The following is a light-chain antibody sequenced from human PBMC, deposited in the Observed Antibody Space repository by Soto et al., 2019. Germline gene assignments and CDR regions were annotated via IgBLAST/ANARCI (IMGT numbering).Light chain of an antibody. J-gene: IGKJ1*01. CDR2: GVS. Sequence: EIVMTQSPVTLSVSPGERATLSCRASQSVSSTIAWYQQKPGQAPRLLIHGVSIRATGIPVRISGSGSGTEFPLTIDRLQSEDLAIYYCQQYYNWPWTFGQGTKVEIK. CDR3: QQYYNWPWT. V-gene: IGKV3D-15*01. CDR1: QSVSST.